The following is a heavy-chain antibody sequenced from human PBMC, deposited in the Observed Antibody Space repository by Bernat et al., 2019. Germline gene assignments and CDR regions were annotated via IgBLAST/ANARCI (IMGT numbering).Heavy chain of an antibody. CDR1: GFTFSDYY. Sequence: QVQLVESGGGLVKPGGSLRLSCAASGFTFSDYYMSWIRQAPGKGLEWVSYISMSGNIIYYADSVKGRFTISRDNAKNSLYLQMYSLRAEDTAVYYCVKDNYGDYGGFEYWGQGTLVTVSS. CDR3: VKDNYGDYGGFEY. CDR2: ISMSGNII. J-gene: IGHJ4*02. V-gene: IGHV3-11*01. D-gene: IGHD4-17*01.